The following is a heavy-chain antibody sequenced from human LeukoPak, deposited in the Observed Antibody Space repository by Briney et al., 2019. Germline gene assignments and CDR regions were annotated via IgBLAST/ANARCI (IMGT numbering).Heavy chain of an antibody. J-gene: IGHJ1*01. V-gene: IGHV4-59*01. D-gene: IGHD2-2*01. Sequence: PSETLSLTCTVSGGSISSYYWSWIRQPPGKGLEWIGYIYYSGSTNYNPSLKSRVTISVDTSKNQFSLKLSSVTAADTAVYYCASPDCSSTSCYLYFQHWGQGTLVTVSS. CDR3: ASPDCSSTSCYLYFQH. CDR2: IYYSGST. CDR1: GGSISSYY.